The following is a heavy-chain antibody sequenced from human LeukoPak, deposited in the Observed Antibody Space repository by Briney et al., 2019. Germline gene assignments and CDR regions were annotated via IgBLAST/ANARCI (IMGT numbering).Heavy chain of an antibody. V-gene: IGHV3-9*01. CDR1: GFTFDDYA. J-gene: IGHJ4*02. Sequence: GGSLRLSCAASGFTFDDYAMHSVRQAPGKGLEWVSGISWNSGSIGYADSVKGRFTISRDNAKNSLYLQMNSLRAEDTALYYCAKDYGSGSYFRVYYFDYWGQGTLVTVSS. CDR3: AKDYGSGSYFRVYYFDY. CDR2: ISWNSGSI. D-gene: IGHD3-10*01.